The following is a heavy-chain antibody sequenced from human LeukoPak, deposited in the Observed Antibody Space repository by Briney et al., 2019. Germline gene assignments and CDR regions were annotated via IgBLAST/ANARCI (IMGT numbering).Heavy chain of an antibody. J-gene: IGHJ4*02. D-gene: IGHD6-19*01. CDR1: GGSISSSSYY. CDR2: IYYSRST. V-gene: IGHV4-39*01. Sequence: SETLSLTCTVSGGSISSSSYYWGWIRQPPGKGLEWIGSIYYSRSTYYNPSLKSRVTISVDTSKNQFSLKLSSVTAADTAAYYCASTGRSGWYWLTGYWGQGTLVTASS. CDR3: ASTGRSGWYWLTGY.